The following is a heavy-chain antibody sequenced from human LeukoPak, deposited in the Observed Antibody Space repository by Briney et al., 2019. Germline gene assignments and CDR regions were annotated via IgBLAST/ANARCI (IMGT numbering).Heavy chain of an antibody. J-gene: IGHJ4*02. V-gene: IGHV3-66*01. Sequence: GGSLRLSCAASGFTFSSKYVSWVRQAPGKGLEWVSTIYRGGSTYYADSVKGRFPISRDNSKNTVYLQINTLRVEDTAVYYCARGGLETAVKYFFDYWGQGTLITVSS. CDR3: ARGGLETAVKYFFDY. CDR2: IYRGGST. D-gene: IGHD1-1*01. CDR1: GFTFSSKY.